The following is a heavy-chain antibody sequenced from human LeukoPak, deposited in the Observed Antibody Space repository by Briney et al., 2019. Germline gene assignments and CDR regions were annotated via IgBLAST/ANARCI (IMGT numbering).Heavy chain of an antibody. CDR3: AKVMTERWDAFDI. Sequence: ASVKVSCKASGYTFTSYDINWVRHATGQGLEWMGWMSPNSGDTGYAQKFQGRVTMTRDTSISTAYMELTSLRAEDTAVYYCAKVMTERWDAFDIWGQGTMVTVSS. CDR1: GYTFTSYD. D-gene: IGHD4-23*01. J-gene: IGHJ3*02. V-gene: IGHV1-8*01. CDR2: MSPNSGDT.